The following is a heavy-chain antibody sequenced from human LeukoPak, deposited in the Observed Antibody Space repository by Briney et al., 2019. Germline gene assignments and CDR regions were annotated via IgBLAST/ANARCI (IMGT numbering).Heavy chain of an antibody. J-gene: IGHJ4*02. CDR3: ATYYYGSGSFSFDY. CDR2: ISGSGGST. D-gene: IGHD3-10*01. Sequence: GGSLRLSCAASGFTFSSYAMSWVRQAPGKGLEWVSAISGSGGSTYYADSVKGRFTISRDNSKNTLYLQMNSLRAEDTAVYYCATYYYGSGSFSFDYWGQGTLVTVSS. CDR1: GFTFSSYA. V-gene: IGHV3-23*01.